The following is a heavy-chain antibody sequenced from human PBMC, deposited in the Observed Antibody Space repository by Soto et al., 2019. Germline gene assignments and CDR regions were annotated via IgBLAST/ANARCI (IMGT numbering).Heavy chain of an antibody. Sequence: EVQLVESGGGLVKPGGSLRLSCAASGFTFSNAWMNWVRQAPGKGLEWVGRIKSKTDGGTTDYAAPVKGRFTISRDDSKNTLYLQMNSLKTEDTAVYYCTAHIPKHKYVWVSYRKGLRGVDAFDIWGQGTMVTVSS. V-gene: IGHV3-15*07. CDR1: GFTFSNAW. CDR3: TAHIPKHKYVWVSYRKGLRGVDAFDI. D-gene: IGHD3-16*02. CDR2: IKSKTDGGTT. J-gene: IGHJ3*02.